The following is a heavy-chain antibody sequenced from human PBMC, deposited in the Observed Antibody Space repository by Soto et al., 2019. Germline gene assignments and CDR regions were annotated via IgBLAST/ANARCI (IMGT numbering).Heavy chain of an antibody. J-gene: IGHJ6*02. CDR2: IIPIFGTA. Sequence: QVQLVQSGAEVKKPGSSVKVSCKASGGTFSSYAISWVRQAPGQGLEWMGGIIPIFGTANYAQKFQGRVTITADASTSTAYMERSSLRSEDTAVYYCARGTKKFAGFSSPRGWYYGMDVWGQGTTVTVSS. D-gene: IGHD6-13*01. CDR1: GGTFSSYA. CDR3: ARGTKKFAGFSSPRGWYYGMDV. V-gene: IGHV1-69*01.